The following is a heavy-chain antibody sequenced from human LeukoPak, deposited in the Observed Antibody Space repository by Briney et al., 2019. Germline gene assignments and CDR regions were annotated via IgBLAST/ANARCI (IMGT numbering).Heavy chain of an antibody. V-gene: IGHV4-30-2*01. CDR2: IYHSGST. D-gene: IGHD6-13*01. J-gene: IGHJ4*02. Sequence: SGTLSLTRTVFGGSLSSGGFYWGWIRQPPGKGPEGVGYIYHSGSTYYNPSLKSRVTISVDRSKNQFSLKLSSVTAADTAVYYCASTPTRIAAAGTDYWGQGTLVTVSS. CDR1: GGSLSSGGFY. CDR3: ASTPTRIAAAGTDY.